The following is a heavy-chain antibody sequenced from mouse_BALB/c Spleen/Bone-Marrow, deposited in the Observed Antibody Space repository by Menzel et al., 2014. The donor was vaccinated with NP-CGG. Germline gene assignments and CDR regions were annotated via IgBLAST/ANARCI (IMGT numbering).Heavy chain of an antibody. CDR1: GYAFTNYL. Sequence: VKLQESGAELVRPGTSVKMSCKASGYAFTNYLIEWVKQRPGQGLEWIGVINPGSGDTNYNEKFKGKATLTADKSSSTAYMQLSSLTSDDSAVYFCARELLYGNYSDYWGQGTTLTVSS. CDR3: ARELLYGNYSDY. V-gene: IGHV1-54*01. CDR2: INPGSGDT. D-gene: IGHD2-1*01. J-gene: IGHJ2*01.